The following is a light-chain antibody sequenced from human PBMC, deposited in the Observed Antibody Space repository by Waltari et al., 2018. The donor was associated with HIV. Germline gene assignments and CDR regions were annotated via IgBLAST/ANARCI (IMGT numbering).Light chain of an antibody. CDR3: QQYSSSPWT. CDR2: GAS. Sequence: IVLTQSQGTLSLSPGEIATISCRASQSISSNYLTCYQNTPGQAPRLLIYGASNRATGIPDRFSGSGSGTDFTLTISRLEPEDFAVFYCQQYSSSPWTFGQGTKVE. CDR1: QSISSNY. V-gene: IGKV3-20*01. J-gene: IGKJ1*01.